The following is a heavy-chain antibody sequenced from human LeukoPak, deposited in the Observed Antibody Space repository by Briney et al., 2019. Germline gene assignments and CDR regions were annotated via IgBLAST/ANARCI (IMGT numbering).Heavy chain of an antibody. V-gene: IGHV1-8*01. CDR2: MNASSGNT. J-gene: IGHJ6*03. Sequence: ASVKVSCKASGYTFTSYDINWVRQATGQGLEWMGGMNASSGNTGYAQKFQGRVTMPRNTSISTAYMELSSLRSEDTAVYYCARVRGVAGTYYYYYMDVWGKGTTVTVSS. D-gene: IGHD6-19*01. CDR1: GYTFTSYD. CDR3: ARVRGVAGTYYYYYMDV.